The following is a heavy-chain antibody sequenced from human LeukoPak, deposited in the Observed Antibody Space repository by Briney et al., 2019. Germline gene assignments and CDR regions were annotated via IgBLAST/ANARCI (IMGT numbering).Heavy chain of an antibody. Sequence: GESLKISCKGSGYSFTSYWIGWVRQMPGKGLEWMGIIHPGDSDTRYSPSFQGQVTISADKSISTAYLQWSSLKASDTAMYYCARPTNYYDSSGPWDCFDYWGQGTLVTVSS. CDR1: GYSFTSYW. J-gene: IGHJ4*02. CDR3: ARPTNYYDSSGPWDCFDY. CDR2: IHPGDSDT. V-gene: IGHV5-51*01. D-gene: IGHD3-22*01.